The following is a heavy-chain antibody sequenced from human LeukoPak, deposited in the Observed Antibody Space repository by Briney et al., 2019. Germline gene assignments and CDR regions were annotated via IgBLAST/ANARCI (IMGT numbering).Heavy chain of an antibody. CDR2: IYPGDSDT. V-gene: IGHV5-51*01. CDR3: ARQNLDTAMVTIDY. J-gene: IGHJ4*02. D-gene: IGHD5-18*01. Sequence: GESLKISCKGSGYSFTSYWIGWVRPMPGKGLEWMGIIYPGDSDTRYSPSFQGQVTISADKSISTAYLQWSSLKASDTAMHYCARQNLDTAMVTIDYWGQGTLVTVSS. CDR1: GYSFTSYW.